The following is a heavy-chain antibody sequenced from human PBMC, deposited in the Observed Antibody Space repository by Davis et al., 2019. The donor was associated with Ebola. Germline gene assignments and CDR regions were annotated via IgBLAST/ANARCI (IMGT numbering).Heavy chain of an antibody. CDR1: GFTFSSYA. D-gene: IGHD3-10*01. Sequence: GGSLRLSCAASGFTFSSYAMSWVRQAPGKGLEWVSAISGSGGSTYYADSVKGRFTISRDNSKNTLYLQMNSLRAEDTAVYYCARQTMVWYYFDYWGQGTLVTVSS. CDR2: ISGSGGST. CDR3: ARQTMVWYYFDY. J-gene: IGHJ4*02. V-gene: IGHV3-23*01.